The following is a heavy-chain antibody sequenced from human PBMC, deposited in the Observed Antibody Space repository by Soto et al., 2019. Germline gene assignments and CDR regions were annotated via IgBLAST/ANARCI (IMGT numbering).Heavy chain of an antibody. CDR1: GYTFTSYA. V-gene: IGHV1-3*01. J-gene: IGHJ4*02. CDR2: INAGNGNT. Sequence: ASVKVSCKASGYTFTSYAMHWVRQAPGQRLEWMGWINAGNGNTKYSQKFQGRVTITRDTSASTAYMELSSLRSEDTAVYYCARSITMVRGVIMGFYYFDYWGQGTLVTGSS. D-gene: IGHD3-10*01. CDR3: ARSITMVRGVIMGFYYFDY.